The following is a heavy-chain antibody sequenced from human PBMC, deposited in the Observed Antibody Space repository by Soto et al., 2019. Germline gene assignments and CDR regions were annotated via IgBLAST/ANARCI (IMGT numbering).Heavy chain of an antibody. CDR2: IWYDGSNK. D-gene: IGHD3-9*01. J-gene: IGHJ4*02. V-gene: IGHV3-33*01. CDR3: ARDALVPGYYHPLPY. CDR1: GFTFSSYG. Sequence: PGGSLRLSCAASGFTFSSYGMHWVRQAPGKGLEWVAVIWYDGSNKYYADSVKGRFTISRDNSKNTLYLQMNSLRAEDTAVYYCARDALVPGYYHPLPYWGQGTLVTVSS.